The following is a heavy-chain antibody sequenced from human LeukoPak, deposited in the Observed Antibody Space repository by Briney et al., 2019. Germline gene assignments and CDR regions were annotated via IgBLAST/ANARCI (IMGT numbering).Heavy chain of an antibody. V-gene: IGHV3-23*01. CDR2: IGNSGGRT. CDR3: AKSYNGYESKPDY. J-gene: IGHJ4*02. D-gene: IGHD5-12*01. Sequence: GGSLRLSCAASGFTFSSYAMSWVRQAPGKGLEWVSSIGNSGGRTFYTDSVKGRFTISRDNSKITLYLQMNSLRAEDTAVYYCAKSYNGYESKPDYWGQGTLVTVSS. CDR1: GFTFSSYA.